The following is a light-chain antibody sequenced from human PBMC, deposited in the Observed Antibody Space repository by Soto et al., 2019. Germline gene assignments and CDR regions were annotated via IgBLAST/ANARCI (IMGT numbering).Light chain of an antibody. V-gene: IGKV3-20*01. CDR2: GAS. Sequence: ELVLTQSPGTLSLSPGDRATLSCRASQSVSSSYLAWYQQKPGQAPRLLIYGASSRATGIPDRFSGSGSGTDSTLTISRLEPEDFAVYYCQQYGSSPRTVGQGTKVE. CDR1: QSVSSSY. J-gene: IGKJ1*01. CDR3: QQYGSSPRT.